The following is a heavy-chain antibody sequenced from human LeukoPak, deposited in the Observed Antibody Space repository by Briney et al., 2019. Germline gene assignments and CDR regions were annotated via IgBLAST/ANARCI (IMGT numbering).Heavy chain of an antibody. J-gene: IGHJ4*02. D-gene: IGHD1-20*01. CDR2: IKQDGSEK. V-gene: IGHV3-7*04. CDR1: GFTFSRYW. Sequence: GGSLRLSCAASGFTFSRYWLSWVRQAPGKGLEWVANIKQDGSEKYYVDSVKGRFTISRDNAKNSLYLQMNSLRAEDTAVYYCARAPAGITGTTRGQGTLVTVSS. CDR3: ARAPAGITGTT.